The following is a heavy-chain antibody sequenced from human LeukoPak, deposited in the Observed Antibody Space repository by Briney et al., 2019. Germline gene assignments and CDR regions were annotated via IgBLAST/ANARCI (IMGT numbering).Heavy chain of an antibody. CDR2: TYYGVSN. J-gene: IGHJ5*02. D-gene: IGHD2-15*01. Sequence: PSVNLSFTGTVAGGSISSNYWIWLRQPQGQELKGIGITYYGVSNNSHPSLKSQVTISVDTSKNQCSLKLSPVTAADTDVYYCARYCSSGSCYSGGVDPWGQGTLVTVSS. CDR3: ARYCSSGSCYSGGVDP. CDR1: GGSISSNY. V-gene: IGHV4-59*08.